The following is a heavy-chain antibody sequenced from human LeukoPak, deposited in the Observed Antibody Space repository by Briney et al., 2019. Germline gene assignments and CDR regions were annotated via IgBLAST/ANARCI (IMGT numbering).Heavy chain of an antibody. CDR1: GFNFSNYG. CDR2: IWFDGSHQ. D-gene: IGHD1-26*01. V-gene: IGHV3-33*01. Sequence: PGGSLRLSCAASGFNFSNYGMHWVRQAPGKGLEWVTVIWFDGSHQYYADSVRGRFTVSRDNSKNTLCLKMNSLRAEDTAVYYCAREKFDSGSHTTPDYWGQGTLVTVSS. J-gene: IGHJ4*02. CDR3: AREKFDSGSHTTPDY.